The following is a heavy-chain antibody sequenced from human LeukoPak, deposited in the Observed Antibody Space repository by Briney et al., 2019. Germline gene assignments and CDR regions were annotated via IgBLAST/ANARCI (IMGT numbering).Heavy chain of an antibody. J-gene: IGHJ4*02. Sequence: ASVKVSCKASGSTFTSYDISWVRQATGQGLEWMGWMNPNSGNTGYAQKFQGRVTMTRNTSISTAYMELSSLRSEDTAVYYCAVVDTGMAQIIPFDYWGQGTLVTVSS. CDR1: GSTFTSYD. V-gene: IGHV1-8*01. D-gene: IGHD5-18*01. CDR2: MNPNSGNT. CDR3: AVVDTGMAQIIPFDY.